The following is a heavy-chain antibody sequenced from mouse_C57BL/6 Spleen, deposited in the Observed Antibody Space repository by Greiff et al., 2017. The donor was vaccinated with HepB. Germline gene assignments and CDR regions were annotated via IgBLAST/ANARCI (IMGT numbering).Heavy chain of an antibody. J-gene: IGHJ4*01. V-gene: IGHV1-69*01. CDR1: GYTFTSYW. Sequence: VQLQQPGAELVMPGASVKLSCKASGYTFTSYWMHWVKQRPGQGLEWIGKIDPSDSYTNYNQKFKGKSTLTVDKSSSTAYMQLSSLTSEDSAVYYCARRVGYAMDYWGQGTTVTVSS. D-gene: IGHD1-3*01. CDR3: ARRVGYAMDY. CDR2: IDPSDSYT.